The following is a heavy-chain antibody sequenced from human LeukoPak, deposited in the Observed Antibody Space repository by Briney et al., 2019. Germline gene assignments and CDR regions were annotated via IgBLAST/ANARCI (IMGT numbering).Heavy chain of an antibody. CDR3: VRDANYHDGSNYYDVLDI. D-gene: IGHD3-22*01. V-gene: IGHV3-7*01. CDR1: GFTFSNYW. Sequence: GGSLRLSCAASGFTFSNYWMVWVRQAPGEGLEWVANIRGDGSRQYYLDSVKGRFTISRDNAKNSLYLQMSSLRADDTAVYYCVRDANYHDGSNYYDVLDIWGQGTMVTVSS. CDR2: IRGDGSRQ. J-gene: IGHJ3*02.